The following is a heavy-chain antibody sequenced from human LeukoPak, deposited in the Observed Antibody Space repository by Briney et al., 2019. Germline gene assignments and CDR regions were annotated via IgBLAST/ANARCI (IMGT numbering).Heavy chain of an antibody. D-gene: IGHD6-19*01. CDR1: GFTFSSYW. CDR3: ARGRIAVAGTYIPSNWGPQLYYMDV. V-gene: IGHV3-7*01. J-gene: IGHJ6*03. Sequence: GGSLRLSCAASGFTFSSYWMSWVRQAPGKGLEWVANIKQDGSEKYYVDSVKGRFTISRDNAKNSLYLQMNSLRAEDTAVYYCARGRIAVAGTYIPSNWGPQLYYMDVWGKGTTVTVSS. CDR2: IKQDGSEK.